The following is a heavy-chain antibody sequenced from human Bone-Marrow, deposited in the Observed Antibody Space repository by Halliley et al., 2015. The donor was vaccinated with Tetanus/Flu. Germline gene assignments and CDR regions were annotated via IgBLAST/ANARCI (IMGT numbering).Heavy chain of an antibody. Sequence: WIGNVDNGGSTRYNPSLRSRVTISVTTSKNQFSLRLTSVTPADTATYYCARVQGTVASWVDYWGQGTLVTVSS. V-gene: IGHV4-59*01. J-gene: IGHJ4*02. CDR3: ARVQGTVASWVDY. D-gene: IGHD5-12*01. CDR2: VDNGGST.